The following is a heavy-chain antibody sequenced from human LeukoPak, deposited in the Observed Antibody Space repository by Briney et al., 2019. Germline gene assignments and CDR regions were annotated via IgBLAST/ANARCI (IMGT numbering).Heavy chain of an antibody. V-gene: IGHV3-11*01. J-gene: IGHJ4*02. D-gene: IGHD2-2*02. Sequence: GGSLRLSCAASGFTFSDYYMSWIRQAPGNGLEWVSYISSSGSTIYYADSVKGRFTISRDNAKNSLYLQMNSLRAEDTAVYYCARVYCSSTSCYIGVDYWGQGTLVTVSS. CDR2: ISSSGSTI. CDR1: GFTFSDYY. CDR3: ARVYCSSTSCYIGVDY.